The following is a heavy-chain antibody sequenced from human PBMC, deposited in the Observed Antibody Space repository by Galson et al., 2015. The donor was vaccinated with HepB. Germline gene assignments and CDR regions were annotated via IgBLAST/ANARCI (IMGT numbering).Heavy chain of an antibody. Sequence: SVKVSCKASGGTFSSYAISWVRQAPGQGLEWMGRIIPILGIANYAQKFQGSVTITADKSTSTAYMELNSLRSEDTAVYYCAAGYCSGGSCYFRPYYYYGMDVWGQGTTVTVSS. J-gene: IGHJ6*02. D-gene: IGHD2-15*01. CDR2: IIPILGIA. V-gene: IGHV1-69*04. CDR3: AAGYCSGGSCYFRPYYYYGMDV. CDR1: GGTFSSYA.